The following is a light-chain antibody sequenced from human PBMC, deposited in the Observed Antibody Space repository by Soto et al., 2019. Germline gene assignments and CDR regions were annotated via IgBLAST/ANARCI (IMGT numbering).Light chain of an antibody. CDR1: QSVASSF. CDR2: NAS. V-gene: IGKV3-20*01. Sequence: EIVLTQSPVTLSLSPVARATLSCRASQSVASSFIAWFQQNPGQPPRLLIYNASSRAPGIPDRFTASGSGTDFTLTISRLEPEDVAVYYCHKCGHSPLTFGGGTKVEI. J-gene: IGKJ4*01. CDR3: HKCGHSPLT.